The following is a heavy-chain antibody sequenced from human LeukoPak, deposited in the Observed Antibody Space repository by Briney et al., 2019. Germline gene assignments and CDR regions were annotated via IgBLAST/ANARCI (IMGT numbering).Heavy chain of an antibody. J-gene: IGHJ4*02. Sequence: SETLSLTCTVSGGSISSYYWSWIRQPPGKGLEWIGYIYYSGSTNYNPSLKSQVTISVDTSKNQFSLKLSSVTAADTAVYYCARFVTGYYDSSGPTAFDYWGQGTLVTVSS. CDR2: IYYSGST. CDR3: ARFVTGYYDSSGPTAFDY. D-gene: IGHD3-22*01. CDR1: GGSISSYY. V-gene: IGHV4-59*01.